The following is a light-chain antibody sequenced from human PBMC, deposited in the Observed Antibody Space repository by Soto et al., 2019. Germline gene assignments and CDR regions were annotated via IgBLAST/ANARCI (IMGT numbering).Light chain of an antibody. V-gene: IGKV3-11*01. CDR1: PSVTNS. J-gene: IGKJ5*01. CDR3: QQRNIWPPVT. Sequence: EIVLTQSPATLSLSPGERATLSCRASPSVTNSLAWYQQKPGQPPRLLIYGAFNRAASIPARVSGSGSGTQFTLTIISLEPDDSAVYYCQQRNIWPPVTFGQGTRLESK. CDR2: GAF.